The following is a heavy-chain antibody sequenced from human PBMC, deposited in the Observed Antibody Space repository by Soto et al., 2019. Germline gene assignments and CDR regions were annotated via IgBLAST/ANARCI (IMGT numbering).Heavy chain of an antibody. Sequence: ASVKVSCKASGYTFTGYYMHWVRQAPGQGLEWMGWINPNSGGTNHAQKFQGRVTMTRDTSISTAYMELSRLRSDDTAVYYCARDGNIVVVPAAILSSWGQGTLVTVSS. V-gene: IGHV1-2*02. CDR1: GYTFTGYY. J-gene: IGHJ5*02. CDR3: ARDGNIVVVPAAILSS. D-gene: IGHD2-2*01. CDR2: INPNSGGT.